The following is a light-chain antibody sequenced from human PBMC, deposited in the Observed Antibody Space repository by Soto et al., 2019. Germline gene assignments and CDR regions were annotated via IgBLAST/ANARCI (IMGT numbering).Light chain of an antibody. V-gene: IGKV3-20*01. CDR1: QSVSSNY. Sequence: ESVLTQSPGTLSLSPGERATLSCRASQSVSSNYVAWYQQKPGQAPRLLIYGASTRATGTPDRFSGSGSGTEFTLTISRLEPEDSAVYYCQQYGSSPWTFGQGTKVEIK. CDR3: QQYGSSPWT. J-gene: IGKJ1*01. CDR2: GAS.